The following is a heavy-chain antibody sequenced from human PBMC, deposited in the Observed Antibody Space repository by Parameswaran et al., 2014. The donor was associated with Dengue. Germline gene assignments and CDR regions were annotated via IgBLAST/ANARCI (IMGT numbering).Heavy chain of an antibody. D-gene: IGHD1-26*01. V-gene: IGHV1-2*02. CDR3: ARAGWEPTLDY. CDR2: INPNSGGT. J-gene: IGHJ4*02. Sequence: VRQAPGQGLEWMGWINPNSGGTNYAQKFQGRVTMTRDTSISTAYMELSRLRSDDTAVYYCARAGWEPTLDYWGQGTLVTVSS.